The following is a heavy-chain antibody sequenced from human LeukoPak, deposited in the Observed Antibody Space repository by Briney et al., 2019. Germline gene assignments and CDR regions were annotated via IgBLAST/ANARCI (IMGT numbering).Heavy chain of an antibody. CDR3: ARSGYNWNDVIFFDY. Sequence: GGSLRLSCAASGFTFSGYTMNWVRQAPGKGLEWVSSISSSSSSIYYADSVKGRFTISRDNARNSLYLQMNSLRAEDTAVYYCARSGYNWNDVIFFDYWGQGILVTVSS. V-gene: IGHV3-21*01. CDR1: GFTFSGYT. CDR2: ISSSSSSI. J-gene: IGHJ4*02. D-gene: IGHD1-1*01.